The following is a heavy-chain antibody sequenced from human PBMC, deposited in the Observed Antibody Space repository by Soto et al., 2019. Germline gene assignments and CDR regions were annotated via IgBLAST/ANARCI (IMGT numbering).Heavy chain of an antibody. D-gene: IGHD3-3*01. V-gene: IGHV3-73*01. J-gene: IGHJ6*02. CDR1: GFTFSGSA. CDR3: TREESRVTIFGVASDDPQSYYYYGMDV. CDR2: IRSKANSYAT. Sequence: QAGGSLRLSCAASGFTFSGSAMHWVRQASGKGLEWVGRIRSKANSYATAYAASVKGRFTISRDDSKNTAYLQMNSLKTEDTAVYYCTREESRVTIFGVASDDPQSYYYYGMDVWGQGTTVTVSS.